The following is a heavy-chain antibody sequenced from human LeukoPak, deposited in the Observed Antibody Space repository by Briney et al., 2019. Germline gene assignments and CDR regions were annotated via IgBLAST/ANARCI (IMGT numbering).Heavy chain of an antibody. D-gene: IGHD4-11*01. CDR3: ASRMGFMTTENWFDP. Sequence: PSETLSLTCTVSGGSISSSSYYWGWIRQPPGKGLEWIGSIYYSGSTYYNPSLKSRVTISVDTSKNQFSLKLSSVTAADTAVYYCASRMGFMTTENWFDPWGQGTLVTVSS. J-gene: IGHJ5*02. CDR2: IYYSGST. CDR1: GGSISSSSYY. V-gene: IGHV4-39*07.